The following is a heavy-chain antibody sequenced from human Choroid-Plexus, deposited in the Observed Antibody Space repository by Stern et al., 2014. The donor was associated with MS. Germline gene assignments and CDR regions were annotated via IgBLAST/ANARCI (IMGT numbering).Heavy chain of an antibody. V-gene: IGHV3-30*18. CDR1: GFTFSNFG. J-gene: IGHJ4*02. CDR3: AKDRQWSTYVLDY. D-gene: IGHD6-19*01. CDR2: ISYDGSDK. Sequence: VQLVESGGGVAQPGRPLILSCAASGFTFSNFGMHWVRQAPGKGLEWVALISYDGSDKYYADSVKGSFTIFRDNAKNTRYMHMKSLRAEETAVYYCAKDRQWSTYVLDYGGQGPLVTVAP.